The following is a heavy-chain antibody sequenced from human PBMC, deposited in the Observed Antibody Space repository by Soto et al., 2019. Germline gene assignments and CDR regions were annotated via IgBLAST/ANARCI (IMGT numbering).Heavy chain of an antibody. CDR3: ARGDYDYVWGSYRYTDYFDY. D-gene: IGHD3-16*02. J-gene: IGHJ4*02. CDR1: GGSFSGYY. CDR2: INHSGST. Sequence: SETLSLTCAVYGGSFSGYYWSWIRQPPGKGLEWIGEINHSGSTNYNPSLKSRVTISVDTSKNQFSLKLSSVTAADTAVYYCARGDYDYVWGSYRYTDYFDYWGQATLVTVSS. V-gene: IGHV4-34*01.